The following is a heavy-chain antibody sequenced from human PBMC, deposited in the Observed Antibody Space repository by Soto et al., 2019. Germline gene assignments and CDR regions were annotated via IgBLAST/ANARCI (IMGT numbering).Heavy chain of an antibody. CDR3: ARSATMIVVVITRDY. V-gene: IGHV3-30-3*01. CDR1: GFTFSSYA. J-gene: IGHJ4*02. Sequence: QVQLVESGGGVVQPGRSLRLSCAASGFTFSSYAMHWVRQAPGKGLEWVAVISYDGSNKYYADSVKGRFTISRDNSKNTLYLQMNSLRAEDTAVYYCARSATMIVVVITRDYWGQGTLVTVSS. D-gene: IGHD3-22*01. CDR2: ISYDGSNK.